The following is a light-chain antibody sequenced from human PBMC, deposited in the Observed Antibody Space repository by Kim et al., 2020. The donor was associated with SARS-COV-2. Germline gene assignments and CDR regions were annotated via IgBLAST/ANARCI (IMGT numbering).Light chain of an antibody. CDR2: AAS. J-gene: IGKJ2*01. CDR1: QNINTF. Sequence: ASVGDRVTIPCRASQNINTFLNWYQQKPGQAPRLLIYAASSLHSGVPSRFSGSGSGTAFTLTIASLQPEDIATYYCQQSYSTPSYTFGQGTKLEI. V-gene: IGKV1-39*01. CDR3: QQSYSTPSYT.